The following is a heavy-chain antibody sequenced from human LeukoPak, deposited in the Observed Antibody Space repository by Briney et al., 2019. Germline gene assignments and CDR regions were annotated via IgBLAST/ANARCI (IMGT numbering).Heavy chain of an antibody. CDR2: IGGSGGST. D-gene: IGHD3-3*01. CDR1: GYTFNSYA. J-gene: IGHJ4*02. CDR3: AKDLSYDFWSGYSLDY. Sequence: PGGSLRFSCAASGYTFNSYAMSWVRQAPGKGLEWVSAIGGSGGSTYYADSVKGRFTISRDNSKNTLYLQMNSLRAEDTAVYYCAKDLSYDFWSGYSLDYWGQGTLVTVSS. V-gene: IGHV3-23*01.